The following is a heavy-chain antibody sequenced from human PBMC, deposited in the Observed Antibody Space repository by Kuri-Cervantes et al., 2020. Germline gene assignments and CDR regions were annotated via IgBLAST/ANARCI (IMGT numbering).Heavy chain of an antibody. CDR2: TYYRSKWKN. CDR1: GDSVSSKSVA. J-gene: IGHJ4*02. Sequence: SCAISGDSVSSKSVAWNWIRQSPSRGLEWLGRTYYRSKWKNDYAVSVKSRITINPDTSKNQFFLQLNSVTPEDTAVYYCARDGGNSGDLDYWGQGTLVTVSS. CDR3: ARDGGNSGDLDY. V-gene: IGHV6-1*01. D-gene: IGHD4-23*01.